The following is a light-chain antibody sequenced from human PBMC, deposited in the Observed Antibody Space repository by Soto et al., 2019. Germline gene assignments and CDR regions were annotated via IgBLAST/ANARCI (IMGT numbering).Light chain of an antibody. CDR3: QTWGSGIRV. CDR1: SGHSSYA. V-gene: IGLV4-69*01. CDR2: LNSDGSH. Sequence: QAVVTQSPSASASLGASVKLTCTLSSGHSSYAIAWHQQQPEKGPRYLMKLNSDGSHSKGDGIPDRFSGSSSGAERYLTIACLQSADEADYYGQTWGSGIRVFGGGTKLTVL. J-gene: IGLJ2*01.